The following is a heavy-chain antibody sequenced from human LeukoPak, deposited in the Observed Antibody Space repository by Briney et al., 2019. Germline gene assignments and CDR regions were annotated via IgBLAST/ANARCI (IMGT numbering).Heavy chain of an antibody. CDR3: ARGGAYGMMGY. Sequence: GGSLRLSCAASGFSFSSFEMNWVRQAPGKGLEWLSYITNTGRTIYYADSVKGRFTISRDNAKNSLYLQMNSLRGEDMAINYCARGGAYGMMGYWGQGTLVTVSS. J-gene: IGHJ4*02. D-gene: IGHD4-17*01. CDR1: GFSFSSFE. V-gene: IGHV3-48*03. CDR2: ITNTGRTI.